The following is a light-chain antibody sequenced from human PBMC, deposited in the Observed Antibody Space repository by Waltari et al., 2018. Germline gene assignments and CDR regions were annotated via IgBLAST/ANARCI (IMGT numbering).Light chain of an antibody. J-gene: IGLJ3*02. Sequence: QLVVTQSPSASASLGASVKLTCTLSSGHSNNIIAWLQQRPEKGPRYLMKVNSDGSHIRGDEIPARVSGSSSGAERYRTISSRQSEDESDYYCQTGGHGTWVFGGGTKLTVL. V-gene: IGLV4-69*01. CDR3: QTGGHGTWV. CDR1: SGHSNNI. CDR2: VNSDGSH.